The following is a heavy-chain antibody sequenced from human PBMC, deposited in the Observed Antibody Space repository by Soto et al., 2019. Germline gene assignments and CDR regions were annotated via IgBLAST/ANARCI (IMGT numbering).Heavy chain of an antibody. V-gene: IGHV3-74*01. Sequence: EVQLVESGGGLVQPGEFLTLSCATSGFTFTNYWMHWVRQVPGKGLMWISRINSDGSIANYADALKGRFTISRDNAKNTVFLQMNSPRAEDTALYYCARGLRGYYALDVWGQGTTVTVSS. CDR1: GFTFTNYW. CDR2: INSDGSIA. CDR3: ARGLRGYYALDV. J-gene: IGHJ6*02.